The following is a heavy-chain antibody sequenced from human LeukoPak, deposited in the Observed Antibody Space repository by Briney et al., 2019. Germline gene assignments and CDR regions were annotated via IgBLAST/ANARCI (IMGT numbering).Heavy chain of an antibody. J-gene: IGHJ4*02. CDR2: INTDGSIT. D-gene: IGHD3-10*01. V-gene: IGHV3-74*01. CDR3: ARDRGPRTGFMVREAYDY. Sequence: GGSLRLSCAAFGFTFSDYWIHWVRQAPGKGLVWVSRINTDGSITNYADSVKGRFSISRDNAKNTLYLQMSSLRAEDTAVYYCARDRGPRTGFMVREAYDYWGQGTLVTVSS. CDR1: GFTFSDYW.